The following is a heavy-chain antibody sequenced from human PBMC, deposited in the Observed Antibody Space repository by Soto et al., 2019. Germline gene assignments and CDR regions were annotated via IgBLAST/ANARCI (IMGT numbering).Heavy chain of an antibody. V-gene: IGHV4-34*01. J-gene: IGHJ6*02. CDR2: INHSGST. D-gene: IGHD6-19*01. CDR3: ARGGPYSSGWYYYYYGMDV. Sequence: XGTLSLTCAVYGGSFSGYYWSWIRQPPGKGLEWIGEINHSGSTNYNPSLKSRVTISVDTSKNQFSLKLSSVTAADTAVYYCARGGPYSSGWYYYYYGMDVWGQGTTVTVSS. CDR1: GGSFSGYY.